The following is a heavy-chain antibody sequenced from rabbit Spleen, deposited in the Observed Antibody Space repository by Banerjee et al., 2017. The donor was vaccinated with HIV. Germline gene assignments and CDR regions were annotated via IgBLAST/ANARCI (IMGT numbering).Heavy chain of an antibody. CDR2: IDPIFGVS. CDR1: GFDISKYG. CDR3: ARDLGSVVGWNFKL. Sequence: QEQLVESGGGLVRPGGSLKLSCTVSGFDISKYGVTWVRQAPGKGLEWIGYIDPIFGVSYYATWVNGRFTISSHDAQNTLYLQLNSLTAADTATHFCARDLGSVVGWNFKLWGPGTLVTVS. V-gene: IGHV1S8*01. J-gene: IGHJ4*01. D-gene: IGHD1-1*01.